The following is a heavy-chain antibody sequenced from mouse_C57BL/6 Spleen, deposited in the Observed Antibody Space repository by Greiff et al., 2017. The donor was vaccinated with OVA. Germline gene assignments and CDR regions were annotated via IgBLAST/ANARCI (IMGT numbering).Heavy chain of an antibody. J-gene: IGHJ4*01. CDR3: AREGGTVVNDYDAMDY. CDR1: GYAFSSYW. CDR2: IYPGDGDT. D-gene: IGHD1-1*01. V-gene: IGHV1-80*01. Sequence: QVHVKQSGAELVKPGASVKISCKASGYAFSSYWMNWVKQRPGKGLEWIGQIYPGDGDTNYNGKFKGKATLTADKSSSTAYMQLSSLTSEDSAVYFCAREGGTVVNDYDAMDYWGQGTSVTVSS.